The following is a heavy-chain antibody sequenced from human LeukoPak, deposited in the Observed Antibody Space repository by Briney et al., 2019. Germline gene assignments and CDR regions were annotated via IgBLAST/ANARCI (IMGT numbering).Heavy chain of an antibody. Sequence: GGSLRLSCSASGFTFNSYGMNWVRQAPGKGLEWVSSISSSSTNIYYTDSVKGRFTISRDNAKNSLYLQMNSLRVEDTAVYYCGGYSSGWSRGPFDYWGQGTLVTVSS. V-gene: IGHV3-48*04. CDR3: GGYSSGWSRGPFDY. D-gene: IGHD6-19*01. CDR1: GFTFNSYG. J-gene: IGHJ4*02. CDR2: ISSSSTNI.